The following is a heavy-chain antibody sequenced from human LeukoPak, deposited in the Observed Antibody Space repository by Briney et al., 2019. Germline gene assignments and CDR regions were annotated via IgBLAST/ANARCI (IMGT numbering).Heavy chain of an antibody. CDR2: IYTSGST. D-gene: IGHD1-26*01. CDR1: GGSISSYY. V-gene: IGHV4-4*07. J-gene: IGHJ5*02. Sequence: SETLSLTCTVSGGSISSYYWSWIRQPAGKGLEWIGRIYTSGSTNHNPSLKSRVTMSVDTSKNQFSLKLSSVTAADTAVYYCAREKAGSYQGRYNWFDPWGQGTLVTVSS. CDR3: AREKAGSYQGRYNWFDP.